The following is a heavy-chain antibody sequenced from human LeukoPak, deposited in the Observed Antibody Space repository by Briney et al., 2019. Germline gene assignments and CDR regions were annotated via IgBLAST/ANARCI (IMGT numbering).Heavy chain of an antibody. CDR2: INHSGSI. CDR3: ARIAAQSDSFDY. Sequence: SETLSLTCAVYSGSFSGYSWSWIRQPPGKGLEWIGEINHSGSINYNPSVRSRVTISVDTSKNQFSLKLSSVTAADTAVYYCARIAAQSDSFDYWGQGTLVTVSS. V-gene: IGHV4-34*01. J-gene: IGHJ4*02. D-gene: IGHD2-15*01. CDR1: SGSFSGYS.